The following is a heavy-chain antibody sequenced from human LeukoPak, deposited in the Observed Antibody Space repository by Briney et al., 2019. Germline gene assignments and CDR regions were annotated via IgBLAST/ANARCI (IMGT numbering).Heavy chain of an antibody. CDR2: TSGSGGST. D-gene: IGHD1-1*01. Sequence: PGGSLRLSCAASGFTFSSYAMSWVRQAPGKGLEWVSGTSGSGGSTYYAGSVKGRFTISRDNSKNTLYLQMNSLRVEDTAVYYCAQIHDHGDYVAFWGQGALVTVSS. J-gene: IGHJ4*02. CDR1: GFTFSSYA. CDR3: AQIHDHGDYVAF. V-gene: IGHV3-23*01.